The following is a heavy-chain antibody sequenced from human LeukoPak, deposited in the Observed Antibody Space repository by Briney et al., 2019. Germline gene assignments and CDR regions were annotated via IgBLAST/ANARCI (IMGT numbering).Heavy chain of an antibody. D-gene: IGHD6-13*01. CDR1: EYTFTGFY. Sequence: ASVKVSCKASEYTFTGFYIHWVRQAPGQGLEWMGWINPNSGGTNYAQKFQGRVTMTRDTSISTAYMELSRLRSDDTAIYYCARRGSVGSSWPFDYWGQGTLVTVSS. V-gene: IGHV1-2*02. CDR2: INPNSGGT. J-gene: IGHJ4*02. CDR3: ARRGSVGSSWPFDY.